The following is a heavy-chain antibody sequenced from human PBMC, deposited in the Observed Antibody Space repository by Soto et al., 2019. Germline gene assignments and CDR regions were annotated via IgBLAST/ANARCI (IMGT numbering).Heavy chain of an antibody. D-gene: IGHD5-12*01. CDR1: GFTFTSYA. CDR3: ARDRGVARGWFDP. Sequence: EVQLLESGGGLVQPGGSLRLSCAASGFTFTSYAMTWVRQAPGKGLEWVSVVIGSGSRTYYADSVKDRFTISRDNFKNTFYLQMNSLRAEDTAVYYCARDRGVARGWFDPWGQGTLVTVSS. V-gene: IGHV3-23*01. J-gene: IGHJ5*02. CDR2: VIGSGSRT.